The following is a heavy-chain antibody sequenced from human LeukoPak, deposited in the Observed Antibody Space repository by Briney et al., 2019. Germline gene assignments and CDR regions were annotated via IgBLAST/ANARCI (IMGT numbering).Heavy chain of an antibody. D-gene: IGHD3-3*01. CDR1: GGSISSYY. J-gene: IGHJ6*02. CDR2: IYYSGST. Sequence: ASETLSLTCTVSGGSISSYYWSWIRQPPGKGLEWIGYIYYSGSTNYNPSLKSRVTISVDTSKNQFSLKLSSVTAADTAVYYCARYRDYDFWSGYSPYYYYGMDVWGQGTTVTVSS. V-gene: IGHV4-59*01. CDR3: ARYRDYDFWSGYSPYYYYGMDV.